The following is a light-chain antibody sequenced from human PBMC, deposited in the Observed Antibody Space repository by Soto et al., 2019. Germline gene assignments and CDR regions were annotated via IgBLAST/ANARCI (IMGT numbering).Light chain of an antibody. CDR1: QSISSW. Sequence: DIQMTQSPSTLSASVGDRVTITCRASQSISSWLAWYQQKPGKAPKLLIYDASSLESGVPSRFSGSGSWTKFTLTISSLQPDDFATYYCQQYNSYSGTFGQGTKVEIK. J-gene: IGKJ1*01. CDR3: QQYNSYSGT. V-gene: IGKV1-5*01. CDR2: DAS.